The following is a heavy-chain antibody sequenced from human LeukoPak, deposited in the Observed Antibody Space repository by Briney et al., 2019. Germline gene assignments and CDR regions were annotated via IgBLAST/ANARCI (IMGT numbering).Heavy chain of an antibody. CDR2: INHSGIT. J-gene: IGHJ5*02. Sequence: SETLSLTCAVYDGSFSSYYWTWIRQPPGKGLEWIGEINHSGITNCRPSLKSRVTISLDTSKNQFSLKLTSVTTADTAVYYCARDGGSNNYWFDPWGQGTLVTVSS. D-gene: IGHD4-23*01. CDR1: DGSFSSYY. CDR3: ARDGGSNNYWFDP. V-gene: IGHV4-34*01.